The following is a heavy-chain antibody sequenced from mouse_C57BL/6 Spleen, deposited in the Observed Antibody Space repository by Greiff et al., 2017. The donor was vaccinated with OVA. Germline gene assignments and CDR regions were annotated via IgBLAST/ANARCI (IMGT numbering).Heavy chain of an antibody. CDR3: ARDRGKDYFDY. Sequence: EVKLVESGGGLVKPGGSLKLSCEASGFTFSSYAMSWVRQTPEKRLEWVATISDGGSYTNYPDNVKGRFTFSRDNAKNNLYMQLSHLKSEDTAIYYCARDRGKDYFDYWGQGTTLTVSS. J-gene: IGHJ2*01. CDR2: ISDGGSYT. V-gene: IGHV5-4*01. CDR1: GFTFSSYA. D-gene: IGHD1-1*01.